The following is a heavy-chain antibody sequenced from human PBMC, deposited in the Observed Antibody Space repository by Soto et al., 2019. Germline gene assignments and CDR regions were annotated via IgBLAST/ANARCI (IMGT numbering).Heavy chain of an antibody. CDR2: ISSSGSTI. CDR3: PRLDYSNYEKLYAFDI. CDR1: GFTFSDYY. J-gene: IGHJ3*02. V-gene: IGHV3-11*01. Sequence: QVQLVESGGGLVKPGGSLRLSCAASGFTFSDYYMSWIRQAPGKGLEWVSYISSSGSTIYYADSVKGRFAISRDNAKNSLYLQMNSLRAEDTAVYYCPRLDYSNYEKLYAFDIWGQGTMVTVSS. D-gene: IGHD4-4*01.